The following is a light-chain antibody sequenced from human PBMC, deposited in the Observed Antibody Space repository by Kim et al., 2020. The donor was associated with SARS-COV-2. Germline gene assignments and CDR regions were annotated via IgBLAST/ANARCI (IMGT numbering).Light chain of an antibody. V-gene: IGKV1-5*01. CDR3: QHYNDYSRT. CDR1: QTINRW. CDR2: DAS. Sequence: DIQMTQSPSTLSASVGDRVTITCRASQTINRWLAWYQQKPGKVPNLLISDASTLESGVPSRFSGSGSGTEFSLTINSLRPDDSATYYCQHYNDYSRTFGQGTKVDIK. J-gene: IGKJ1*01.